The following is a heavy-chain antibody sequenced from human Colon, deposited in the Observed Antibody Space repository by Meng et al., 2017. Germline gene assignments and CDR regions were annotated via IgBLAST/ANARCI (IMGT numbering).Heavy chain of an antibody. CDR1: GASVRRPGHQ. Sequence: QVQLQGTGPGLVRPSEALSLPCAVSGASVRRPGHQWGWVLQPPGKGLEWIGYARIDYANTNYNPSLKSRVNVSLDTSKNQFSLNVRSVTAADTAVYYCARDYWGSLDFWGQGILVTVSS. V-gene: IGHV4-61*08. CDR3: ARDYWGSLDF. J-gene: IGHJ4*02. CDR2: ARIDYANT. D-gene: IGHD3-16*01.